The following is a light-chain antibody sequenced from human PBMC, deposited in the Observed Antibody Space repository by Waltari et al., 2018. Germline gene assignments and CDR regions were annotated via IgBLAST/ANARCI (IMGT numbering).Light chain of an antibody. J-gene: IGLJ1*01. CDR3: CSYAGRNIYV. CDR2: EGR. CDR1: SSDVGSYNL. V-gene: IGLV2-23*01. Sequence: QSALTQPASVSGSPGQSVTISCTGSSSDVGSYNLVSWYQQYPGKAPKLILYEGRKRPSGVVSRFSGSRSGNTASLTISGLQTEDEADYHCCSYAGRNIYVFGTGTKVTVL.